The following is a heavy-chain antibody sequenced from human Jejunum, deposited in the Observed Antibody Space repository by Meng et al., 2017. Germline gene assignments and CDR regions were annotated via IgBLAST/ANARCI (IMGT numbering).Heavy chain of an antibody. Sequence: GESLKISCAASGFTFSTYWMNWVRQAPGKGLEWVANIKQDGSEKYYVDSVKGRFTISRDNAKNSLYLQMNSLRVEDTAIYYCAGWGEYCSGGSCYSKNDWGQGTLVIVSS. V-gene: IGHV3-7*01. CDR3: AGWGEYCSGGSCYSKND. CDR1: GFTFSTYW. CDR2: IKQDGSEK. D-gene: IGHD2-15*01. J-gene: IGHJ4*02.